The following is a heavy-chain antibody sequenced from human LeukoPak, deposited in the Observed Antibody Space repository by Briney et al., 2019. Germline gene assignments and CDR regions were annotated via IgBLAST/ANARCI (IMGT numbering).Heavy chain of an antibody. CDR2: IYYSGST. J-gene: IGHJ5*02. V-gene: IGHV4-59*08. CDR3: ARHRAEGGRFDP. CDR1: GGSISSYY. Sequence: PSETLSLTCTVSGGSISSYYWSWIRQPPGKGLEWIGYIYYSGSTNYNPSLKSRVTISVDTSKNQFSLKLSSVTAADTAVYYCARHRAEGGRFDPWGQGTLVTVSS. D-gene: IGHD3-16*01.